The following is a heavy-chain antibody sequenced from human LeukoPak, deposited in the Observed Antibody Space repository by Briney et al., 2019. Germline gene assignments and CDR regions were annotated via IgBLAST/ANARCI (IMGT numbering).Heavy chain of an antibody. CDR1: GGSISSSSYY. Sequence: NPSETLSLTCTVSGGSISSSSYYWGWIRQPPGKGLEWIGSIYYSGSTYYNPSLKGRVTISVDTSKNQFSLKLSSVTAADTAVYYCARSGYSSGWYWFDPWGQGTLVTVSS. CDR2: IYYSGST. CDR3: ARSGYSSGWYWFDP. D-gene: IGHD6-19*01. V-gene: IGHV4-39*01. J-gene: IGHJ5*02.